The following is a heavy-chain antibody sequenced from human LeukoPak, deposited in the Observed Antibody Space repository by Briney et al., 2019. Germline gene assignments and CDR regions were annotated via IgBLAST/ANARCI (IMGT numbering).Heavy chain of an antibody. Sequence: GASVKAPSKASGGTLGSYAISWVRQAPGQGLGWMGGIIPIFGTANYAQKFQGRVTITADESTSTAYMELSSLRSEDTAVYYCARVLNSVAAAGKWFDPWGQGTLVTVSS. J-gene: IGHJ5*02. D-gene: IGHD6-13*01. CDR1: GGTLGSYA. V-gene: IGHV1-69*13. CDR2: IIPIFGTA. CDR3: ARVLNSVAAAGKWFDP.